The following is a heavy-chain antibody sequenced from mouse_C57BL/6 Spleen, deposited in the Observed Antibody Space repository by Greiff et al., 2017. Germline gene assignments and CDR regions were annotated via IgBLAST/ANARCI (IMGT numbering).Heavy chain of an antibody. D-gene: IGHD2-3*01. CDR1: GYSITSGYY. Sequence: EVKLLESGPGLVKPSQSLSLTCSVTGYSITSGYYWNWIRQFPGNKLEWMGYISYDGSNNYNPSLKNRISITRDTSKNQFFLKLNSVTTEDTATYYCARDGLLRDDYYAMDYWGQGTSVTVSS. CDR2: ISYDGSN. CDR3: ARDGLLRDDYYAMDY. V-gene: IGHV3-6*01. J-gene: IGHJ4*01.